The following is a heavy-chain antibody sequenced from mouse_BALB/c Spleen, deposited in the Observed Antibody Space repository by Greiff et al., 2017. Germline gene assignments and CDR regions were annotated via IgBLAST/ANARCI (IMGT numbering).Heavy chain of an antibody. CDR1: GFTFTDYY. V-gene: IGHV7-3*02. D-gene: IGHD2-3*01. J-gene: IGHJ3*01. CDR3: ARGFYDGYYVLAY. CDR2: IRNKANGYTT. Sequence: EVQLVESGGGLVQPGGSLRLSCATSGFTFTDYYMSWVRQPPGKALEWLGFIRNKANGYTTEYSASVKGRFTISRDNSQSILYLQMNTLRAEDSATYYCARGFYDGYYVLAYWGQGTLVTVSA.